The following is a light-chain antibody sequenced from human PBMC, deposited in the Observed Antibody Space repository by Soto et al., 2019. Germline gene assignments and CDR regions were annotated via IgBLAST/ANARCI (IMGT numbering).Light chain of an antibody. CDR2: GAS. V-gene: IGKV3D-15*01. CDR3: QQYNDWPLT. J-gene: IGKJ4*01. Sequence: EIVLTQSPGTLSLSPGERATLSCGASQTINSPYLAWYQQRPGQAPSLLIYGASTRPTGIPARFSGSGSGTEFTLTIISLQSEDSAVYYCQQYNDWPLTFGGGTKVDIK. CDR1: QTINSPY.